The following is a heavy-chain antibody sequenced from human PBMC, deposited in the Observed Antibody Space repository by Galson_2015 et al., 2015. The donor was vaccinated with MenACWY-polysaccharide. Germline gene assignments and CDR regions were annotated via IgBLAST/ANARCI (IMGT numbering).Heavy chain of an antibody. D-gene: IGHD2-8*01. CDR1: GFSLSTTEVG. CDR2: IYRDNEK. CDR3: AHSRYSTNGVYYRGISDY. Sequence: PALVKPTQTLTLTCTFSGFSLSTTEVGVGWIRQSPGKALEWMAVIYRDNEKRYSPSLKTRLTITKNTSRSQVVLTMTNMDPVDTGTYYFAHSRYSTNGVYYRGISDYWGRVTLVTVSS. J-gene: IGHJ4*02. V-gene: IGHV2-5*02.